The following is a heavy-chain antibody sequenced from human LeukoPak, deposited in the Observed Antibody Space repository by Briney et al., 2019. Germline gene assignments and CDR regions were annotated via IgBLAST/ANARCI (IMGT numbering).Heavy chain of an antibody. CDR1: GFTFSSYW. Sequence: GGSLRLSCAASGFTFSSYWMHWVRQAPGKGLVWVSRINSDGSSTSYADSVKGRFTISRDNSKNTLYLQMKSLRAEDTAVYYCAKGTLTFGGVIVQPFDYWGQGTLVTVSS. J-gene: IGHJ4*02. D-gene: IGHD3-16*02. CDR2: INSDGSST. V-gene: IGHV3-74*01. CDR3: AKGTLTFGGVIVQPFDY.